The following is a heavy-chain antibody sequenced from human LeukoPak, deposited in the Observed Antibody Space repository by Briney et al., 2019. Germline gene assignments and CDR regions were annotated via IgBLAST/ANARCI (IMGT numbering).Heavy chain of an antibody. V-gene: IGHV3-15*01. Sequence: GGSLRLSCAASGFTFNKAWMSWGRLAPGKGLEWVGRIKNKGDGGTTDYAAPVKGRFTVSREYSKSTLYLQINSLKPEDTAVYYCTTSGSPFEYWGQGTLVTVSS. CDR2: IKNKGDGGTT. CDR1: GFTFNKAW. CDR3: TTSGSPFEY. D-gene: IGHD3-10*01. J-gene: IGHJ4*02.